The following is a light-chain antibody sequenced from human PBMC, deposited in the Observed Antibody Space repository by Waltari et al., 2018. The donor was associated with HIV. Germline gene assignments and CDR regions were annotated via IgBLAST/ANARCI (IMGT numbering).Light chain of an antibody. CDR3: QQYNTDPS. V-gene: IGKV1-5*03. CDR1: QSVGSW. J-gene: IGKJ5*01. CDR2: KAS. Sequence: DIHMTQFPSTLSAFLGDRVTITCRASQSVGSWLACYQHKTGKAPKLLIHKASVLESGVSSRFSGSGSETEFTLIIDSLEPDDFATYYCQQYNTDPSFGQGTRLEMK.